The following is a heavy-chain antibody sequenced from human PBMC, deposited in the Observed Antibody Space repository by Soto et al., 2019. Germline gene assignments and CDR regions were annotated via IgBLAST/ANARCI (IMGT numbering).Heavy chain of an antibody. D-gene: IGHD2-15*01. CDR2: INHSGST. CDR1: GGSFSGYY. CDR3: ASLDIVVVVAATTAVGTFDI. V-gene: IGHV4-34*01. Sequence: PSETLSLTCAVYGGSFSGYYWSWIRQPPGKGLEWIGEINHSGSTNYNPSLKSRVTISVDTSKNQFSLKLSSVTAADTAVYYCASLDIVVVVAATTAVGTFDIWGQGTMVTVSS. J-gene: IGHJ3*02.